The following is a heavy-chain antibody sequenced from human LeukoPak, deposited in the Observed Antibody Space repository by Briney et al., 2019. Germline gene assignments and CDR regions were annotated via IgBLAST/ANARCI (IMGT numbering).Heavy chain of an antibody. D-gene: IGHD6-13*01. CDR2: IYPGDSDT. Sequence: GESLKISCKGSGYRFTSYWIGWVRQMPGKGLEWMGIIYPGDSDTRYRPSFQGQVTISADKSISTAYRQCSSLKASDTAMYYFARRPGIAAAGVDYGGQGTLVTVSS. CDR1: GYRFTSYW. V-gene: IGHV5-51*01. J-gene: IGHJ4*02. CDR3: ARRPGIAAAGVDY.